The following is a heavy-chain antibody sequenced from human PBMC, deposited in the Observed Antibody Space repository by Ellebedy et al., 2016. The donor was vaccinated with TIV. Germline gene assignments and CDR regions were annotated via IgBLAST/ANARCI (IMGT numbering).Heavy chain of an antibody. CDR2: THYSGAT. CDR1: GGSISTYY. V-gene: IGHV4-59*01. Sequence: SETLSLXCFVAGGSISTYYWHWIRQPPGKGLEWVGYTHYSGATSYNPSLNSRVTLSLDTSKNQLSLRLSSVTAADTAAYYCAREYSAFDYWGQGTLVTVSS. D-gene: IGHD2-21*01. CDR3: AREYSAFDY. J-gene: IGHJ4*02.